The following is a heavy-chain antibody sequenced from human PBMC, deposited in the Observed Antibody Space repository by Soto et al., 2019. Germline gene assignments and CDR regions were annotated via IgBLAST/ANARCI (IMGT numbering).Heavy chain of an antibody. CDR3: VRGPGEHSKGGGYFEY. V-gene: IGHV3-48*03. J-gene: IGHJ4*02. CDR1: RFTFSSYE. Sequence: EVQLVESGGGLVQPGGSLRVSCAASRFTFSSYEMNWVRQAPGKGLEWVSYISSRGNTIYYADSVKGRFTISRDNAKNSLYLQMHSRRAEDTAVYYCVRGPGEHSKGGGYFEYRVQGTLVTVS. CDR2: ISSRGNTI. D-gene: IGHD4-4*01.